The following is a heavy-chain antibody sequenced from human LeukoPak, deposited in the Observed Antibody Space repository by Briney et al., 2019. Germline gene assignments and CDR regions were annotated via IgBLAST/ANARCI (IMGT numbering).Heavy chain of an antibody. Sequence: SGPTLVKPSQTLTLTCTFSGFSLSTSGVGVGWIRQPPGKALEWLALIYWNDDKRYSPSLKSRLTIAKDTSKNQVVLTMTNMDPVDTATYYCAHMTRETCRCGSCYRYALDIWGQGTMVTVSS. D-gene: IGHD2-15*01. V-gene: IGHV2-5*01. CDR3: AHMTRETCRCGSCYRYALDI. CDR2: IYWNDDK. CDR1: GFSLSTSGVG. J-gene: IGHJ3*02.